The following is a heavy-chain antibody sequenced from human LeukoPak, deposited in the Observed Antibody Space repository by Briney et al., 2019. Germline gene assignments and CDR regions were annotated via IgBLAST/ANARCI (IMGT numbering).Heavy chain of an antibody. CDR3: ARSRYYDSSGRYYFDY. J-gene: IGHJ4*02. CDR1: GGSFSGYY. V-gene: IGHV4-34*01. Sequence: SETLSLTCAVYGGSFSGYYWSWIRQTPGKGLEWIGEINHSGSTNYNPSLKSRVTISVDTSKNQFSLKLSSVTAADTAVYYCARSRYYDSSGRYYFDYWGQGTLVTVSS. D-gene: IGHD3-22*01. CDR2: INHSGST.